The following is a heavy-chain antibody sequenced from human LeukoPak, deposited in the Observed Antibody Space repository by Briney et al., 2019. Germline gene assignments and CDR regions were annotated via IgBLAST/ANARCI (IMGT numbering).Heavy chain of an antibody. CDR1: GGSFSGYY. Sequence: PSETLSLTCTVSGGSFSGYYWSWIRQPPGKGLEWIGEINHSGSTNYNPSLKSRVTISVDTSKNQFSLKLSSVTAADTAVYYCARDLWFGLDPWGQGTLVTVSS. V-gene: IGHV4-34*01. J-gene: IGHJ5*02. CDR3: ARDLWFGLDP. CDR2: INHSGST. D-gene: IGHD3-10*01.